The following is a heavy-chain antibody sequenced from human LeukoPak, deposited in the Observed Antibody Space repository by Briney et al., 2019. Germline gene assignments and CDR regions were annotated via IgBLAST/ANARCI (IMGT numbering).Heavy chain of an antibody. V-gene: IGHV3-30*03. CDR1: GFTFSSYG. D-gene: IGHD3-9*01. CDR3: ARGRGILTGYYDYFDY. CDR2: ISYDGSNK. Sequence: GGSLRLSCAASGFTFSSYGMHWVRQAPGKGLEGVAIISYDGSNKYYADSVKGRFTISRDNAKNSLYLQMNSLRAEDTALYYCARGRGILTGYYDYFDYWGQGTLVTVSS. J-gene: IGHJ4*02.